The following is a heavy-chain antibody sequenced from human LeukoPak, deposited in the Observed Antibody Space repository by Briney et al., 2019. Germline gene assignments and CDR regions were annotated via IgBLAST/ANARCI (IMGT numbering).Heavy chain of an antibody. D-gene: IGHD3-10*01. V-gene: IGHV3-53*01. CDR3: ARETVGDSGAFDL. Sequence: VSVIYSGGSTYYADSVKGRFTISRDNSKNTLYLQMNSLRAEDTAVYYCARETVGDSGAFDLWGRGTLVTVSS. CDR2: IYSGGST. J-gene: IGHJ2*01.